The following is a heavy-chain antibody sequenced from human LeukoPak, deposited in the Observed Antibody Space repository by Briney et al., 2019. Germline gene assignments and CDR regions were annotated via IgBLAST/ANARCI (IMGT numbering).Heavy chain of an antibody. CDR2: INPNSGGT. CDR1: GYTFTGYY. D-gene: IGHD1-1*01. J-gene: IGHJ5*02. V-gene: IGHV1-2*02. CDR3: ARDWNGSNWFDP. Sequence: GASVKVSCKASGYTFTGYYMHWGRQAPGQGLEWMGWINPNSGGTNYAQKFQGRVTMTRDTSISTAYMELSRLRSDDTAVYYCARDWNGSNWFDPWGQGTLVTVSS.